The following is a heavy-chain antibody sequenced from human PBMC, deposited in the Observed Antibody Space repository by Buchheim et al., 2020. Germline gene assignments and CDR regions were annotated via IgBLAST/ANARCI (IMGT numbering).Heavy chain of an antibody. D-gene: IGHD3-22*01. CDR1: GFTFSSYG. J-gene: IGHJ4*02. V-gene: IGHV3-30*18. CDR2: ISYDGSNK. CDR3: AKDISSGYYWYYFDY. Sequence: QVQLVESGGGVVQPGRSLRLSCAASGFTFSSYGMHWVRQAPGKGLEWVAVISYDGSNKYYADSVKGRFTIPRDNSKNTLYLQMNSLRAEDTAVYYCAKDISSGYYWYYFDYWGQGTL.